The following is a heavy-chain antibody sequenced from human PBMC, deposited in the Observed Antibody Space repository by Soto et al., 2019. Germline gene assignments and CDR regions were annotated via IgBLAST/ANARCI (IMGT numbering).Heavy chain of an antibody. Sequence: SVKVSCKASGGTFSSYAISWVRQAPGQGLEWMGGIIPIFGTANYAQKFQGRVTITADKSTSTAYMGLSSLRSEDTAVYYCARNPTSVAFDIWGPGTMVTVSS. CDR2: IIPIFGTA. V-gene: IGHV1-69*06. J-gene: IGHJ3*02. CDR3: ARNPTSVAFDI. D-gene: IGHD1-26*01. CDR1: GGTFSSYA.